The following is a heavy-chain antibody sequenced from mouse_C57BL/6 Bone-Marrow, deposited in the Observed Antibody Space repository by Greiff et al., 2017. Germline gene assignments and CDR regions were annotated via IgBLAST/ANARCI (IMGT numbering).Heavy chain of an antibody. V-gene: IGHV1-15*01. D-gene: IGHD1-1*01. CDR3: TGGSSYFYAMDY. CDR1: GYTFTDYE. Sequence: QVQLQQSGAELVRPGASVTLSCKASGYTFTDYEMHWVKQTPVHGLEWIGAIDPETGGTAYNQKFKGKAILTADKSSSTAYMELRSLTSEDSAVYYGTGGSSYFYAMDYWGQGTSVTVSS. J-gene: IGHJ4*01. CDR2: IDPETGGT.